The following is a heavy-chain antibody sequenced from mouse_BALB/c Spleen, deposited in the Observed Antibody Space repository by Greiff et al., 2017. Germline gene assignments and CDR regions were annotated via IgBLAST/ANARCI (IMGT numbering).Heavy chain of an antibody. Sequence: EVHLVESGGGLVQPGGSRKLSCAASGFTFSSFGMHWVRQAPEKGLEWVAYISSGSSTIYYADTVKGRFTISRDNPKNTLFLQMTSLRSEDTAMYYCASSYDGYPFYAMDYWGQGTSVTVSS. CDR1: GFTFSSFG. CDR3: ASSYDGYPFYAMDY. V-gene: IGHV5-17*02. D-gene: IGHD2-3*01. CDR2: ISSGSSTI. J-gene: IGHJ4*01.